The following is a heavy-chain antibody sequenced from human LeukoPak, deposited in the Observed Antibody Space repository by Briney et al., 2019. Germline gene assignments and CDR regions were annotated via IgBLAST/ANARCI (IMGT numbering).Heavy chain of an antibody. CDR3: ARGRYCSGGSCYPPTD. J-gene: IGHJ4*02. CDR2: ISSSSYI. CDR1: GFTFSSYS. D-gene: IGHD2-15*01. Sequence: PGGSLRLSCAVSGFTFSSYSMNWVRQAPGKGLEWVSSISSSSYIYYADSVKGRFTISRDNAKNSLYLQMNSLRAEDTAVYYCARGRYCSGGSCYPPTDWGQGTLVTVSS. V-gene: IGHV3-21*01.